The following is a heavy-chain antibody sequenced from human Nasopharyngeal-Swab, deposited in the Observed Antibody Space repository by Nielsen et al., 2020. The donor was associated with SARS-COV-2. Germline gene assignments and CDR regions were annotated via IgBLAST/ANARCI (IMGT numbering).Heavy chain of an antibody. D-gene: IGHD4-11*01. V-gene: IGHV1-46*01. Sequence: ASVKVSCKASGYTFTSYDINWVRQAPGQGLEWMGIINPSGGSTSYAQKFQGRVTMTRDTSTSTVYMELSSLRSEDTAVYYCARAGEFSGTTVTTHLDYWGQGTLVTVSS. CDR3: ARAGEFSGTTVTTHLDY. CDR1: GYTFTSYD. CDR2: INPSGGST. J-gene: IGHJ4*02.